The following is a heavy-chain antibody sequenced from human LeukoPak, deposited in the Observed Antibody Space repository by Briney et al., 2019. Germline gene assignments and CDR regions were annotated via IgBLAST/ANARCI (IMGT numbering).Heavy chain of an antibody. CDR2: MNPNSGNT. V-gene: IGHV1-8*03. CDR3: ARLHSSSWYLYYFDY. CDR1: GGTFSSYA. J-gene: IGHJ4*02. D-gene: IGHD6-13*01. Sequence: ASVKVSCKASGGTFSSYAINWVRQATGQGLEWMGWMNPNSGNTGYAQKFQGRVTITRNTSISTAYMELSSLRSEDTAVYYCARLHSSSWYLYYFDYWGQGTLVTVSS.